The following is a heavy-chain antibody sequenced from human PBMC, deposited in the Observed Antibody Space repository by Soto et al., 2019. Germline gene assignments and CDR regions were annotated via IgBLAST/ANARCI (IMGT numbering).Heavy chain of an antibody. CDR3: ATLYGDYLFGYYYYMDV. Sequence: LSLTCAASGFTFSSYWMHWVRQAPGKGLVWVSRINSDGSSTSYADSVKGRFTISRDNAKNTLYLQMNSLRAEDTAVYYCATLYGDYLFGYYYYMDVWGKGTTVTVSS. V-gene: IGHV3-74*01. D-gene: IGHD4-17*01. CDR1: GFTFSSYW. CDR2: INSDGSST. J-gene: IGHJ6*03.